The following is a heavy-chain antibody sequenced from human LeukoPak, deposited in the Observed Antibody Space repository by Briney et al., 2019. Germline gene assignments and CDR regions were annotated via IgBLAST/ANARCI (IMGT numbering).Heavy chain of an antibody. Sequence: GGSLRLSCEASGFTFSIYDMYWVRQAPGKGLECVASISRNSGDYTLYAASVKGRFTISRDNSKNTLYLQMNSLRAEDTAVYYCARDGEYSRFPGLIGGNWFDPWGQGTLVTVSS. CDR1: GFTFSIYD. V-gene: IGHV3-NL1*01. CDR3: ARDGEYSRFPGLIGGNWFDP. D-gene: IGHD6-6*01. J-gene: IGHJ5*02. CDR2: ISRNSGDYT.